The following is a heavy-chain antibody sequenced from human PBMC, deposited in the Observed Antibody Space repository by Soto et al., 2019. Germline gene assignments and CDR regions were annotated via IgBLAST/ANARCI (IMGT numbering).Heavy chain of an antibody. CDR2: ISYDGSNK. Sequence: QVQLVESGGGVVQPGRSLRLSCAASGFTFSSYGMHWVRQAPGKGLEWVAVISYDGSNKYYADSVKGRFTISRDNSKNTLYLQMNSLRAEDTAVYYCAKGSDSSGAQDYWGQGTLDTVSS. V-gene: IGHV3-30*18. J-gene: IGHJ4*02. D-gene: IGHD6-19*01. CDR3: AKGSDSSGAQDY. CDR1: GFTFSSYG.